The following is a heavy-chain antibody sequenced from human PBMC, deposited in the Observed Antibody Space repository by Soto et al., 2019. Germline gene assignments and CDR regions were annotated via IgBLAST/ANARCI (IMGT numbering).Heavy chain of an antibody. CDR3: AREASSSEFGLDY. V-gene: IGHV3-30-3*01. CDR1: GFTFSSYA. J-gene: IGHJ4*02. CDR2: ISYDGSNK. D-gene: IGHD6-13*01. Sequence: GGSLRLSCAASGFTFSSYAMHWVRQAPGKGLEWVAVISYDGSNKYYADSVKGRFTISRDNSKNTLYPQMNSLRAEDTAVYYCAREASSSEFGLDYWGQGTLVTVSS.